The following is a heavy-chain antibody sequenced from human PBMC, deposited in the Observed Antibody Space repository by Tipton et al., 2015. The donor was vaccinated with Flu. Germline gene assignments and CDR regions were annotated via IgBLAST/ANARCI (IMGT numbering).Heavy chain of an antibody. CDR2: INHSGST. J-gene: IGHJ4*02. D-gene: IGHD3-16*02. Sequence: TLSLTCAVYGGSFSGYYWSWIRQPPGKGLEWIGEINHSGSTNYNPSLKSRVTISVDTSKNQFSLKLSSVTAADTAVYYCARAAYDYVWGSYRNSYYFDYWGQGTLVTVSS. CDR1: GGSFSGYY. V-gene: IGHV4-34*01. CDR3: ARAAYDYVWGSYRNSYYFDY.